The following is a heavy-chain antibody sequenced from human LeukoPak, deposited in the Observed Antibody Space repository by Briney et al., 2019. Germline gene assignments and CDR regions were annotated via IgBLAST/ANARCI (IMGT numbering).Heavy chain of an antibody. CDR3: ARGAWSENPFDS. CDR2: ISSSSSYI. D-gene: IGHD1-14*01. J-gene: IGHJ4*02. Sequence: GGSLRLSYAASGFTFSSYTMNWVRQAPGKGLEWVSSISSSSSYIYYADSVKGRFTISRDNARNSLYLEMNSLRAEDAAAYSCARGAWSENPFDSWGQGTLVTVSS. V-gene: IGHV3-21*01. CDR1: GFTFSSYT.